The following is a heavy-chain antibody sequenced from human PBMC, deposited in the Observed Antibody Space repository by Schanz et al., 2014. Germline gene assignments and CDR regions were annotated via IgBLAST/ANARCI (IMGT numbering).Heavy chain of an antibody. Sequence: VQLVESGGGLISPGGSLRLSCAASGFTFSNFGLHWVRQAPGKGLNWVAVISSDGTNKYYADSVQGRFTLSKDFSKDTLYLQLTSLRPEDTAVYYCARLATSKSRLGDAVDIWGQGTMVTVSS. V-gene: IGHV3-30*03. CDR3: ARLATSKSRLGDAVDI. D-gene: IGHD6-6*01. CDR2: ISSDGTNK. CDR1: GFTFSNFG. J-gene: IGHJ3*02.